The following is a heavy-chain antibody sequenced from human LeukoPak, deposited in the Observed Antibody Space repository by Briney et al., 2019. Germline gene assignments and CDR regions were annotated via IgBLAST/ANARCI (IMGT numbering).Heavy chain of an antibody. J-gene: IGHJ3*02. V-gene: IGHV1-69*05. Sequence: ASVKVSCRASGGTFSSYAISWVRQAPGQGLEWMGRIIPIFGTANYAQKFQGRVTITTDESTSTAYMELSSLRSEDQAVYYCARETAAAGNDSFDIWGQGTMVTVSS. CDR1: GGTFSSYA. CDR2: IIPIFGTA. D-gene: IGHD6-13*01. CDR3: ARETAAAGNDSFDI.